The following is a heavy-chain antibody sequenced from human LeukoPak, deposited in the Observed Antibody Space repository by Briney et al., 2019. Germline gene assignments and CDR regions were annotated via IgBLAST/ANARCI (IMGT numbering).Heavy chain of an antibody. D-gene: IGHD6-13*01. CDR3: ARGAGSSSWPHYHYYYMDV. Sequence: ASVKVSCKASGYTFTNYYMHWVRQAPGQGLEWMGIINPSGGSTSYAQKFQGRVTMTRDTSTSTVYMELSSLRSEDTAVYYCARGAGSSSWPHYHYYYMDVWGKGTTVTVSS. J-gene: IGHJ6*03. CDR2: INPSGGST. V-gene: IGHV1-46*01. CDR1: GYTFTNYY.